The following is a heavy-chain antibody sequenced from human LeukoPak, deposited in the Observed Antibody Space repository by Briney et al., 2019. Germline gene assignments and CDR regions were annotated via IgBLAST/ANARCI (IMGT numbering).Heavy chain of an antibody. J-gene: IGHJ4*02. V-gene: IGHV3-11*04. CDR1: GFTFSDYY. D-gene: IGHD5-12*01. Sequence: GGSLRLSCAASGFTFSDYYMSWIRQAPGKGLEWVSYISSSGNTIYYADSVKGRFTVSRDNAKNTVYLQMNSLRAEDTAVYYCARGKYGGYFIDYWGQGTLVTVSS. CDR2: ISSSGNTI. CDR3: ARGKYGGYFIDY.